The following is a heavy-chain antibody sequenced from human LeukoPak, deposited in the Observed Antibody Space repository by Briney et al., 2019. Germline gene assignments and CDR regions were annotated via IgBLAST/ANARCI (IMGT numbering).Heavy chain of an antibody. J-gene: IGHJ4*02. V-gene: IGHV3-74*01. CDR1: GFTFSSYA. CDR2: INSDGSNT. CDR3: ARDYSSPQVGATPGIDY. Sequence: PGGSLRLSCAASGFTFSSYAMSWVRQAPGKGLVWVSRINSDGSNTTYADSVKGRFTISRDNAKNTLYLQMNSLRAEDTAVYYCARDYSSPQVGATPGIDYWGQGTLVTVSS. D-gene: IGHD1-26*01.